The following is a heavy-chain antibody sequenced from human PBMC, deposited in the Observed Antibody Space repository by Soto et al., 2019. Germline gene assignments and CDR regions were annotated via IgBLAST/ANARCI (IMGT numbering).Heavy chain of an antibody. CDR3: SRVRYNYYGMDV. V-gene: IGHV4-31*03. CDR1: GGSISSGGYY. CDR2: IYYSGST. Sequence: SETLSLTCTVSGGSISSGGYYWSWIRQHPGKGLEWIGYIYYSGSTYYNPSLKSRVTISVDTSKNQFSLKLSSVTAADTAVYYCSRVRYNYYGMDVWGQGTTVTVSS. J-gene: IGHJ6*02.